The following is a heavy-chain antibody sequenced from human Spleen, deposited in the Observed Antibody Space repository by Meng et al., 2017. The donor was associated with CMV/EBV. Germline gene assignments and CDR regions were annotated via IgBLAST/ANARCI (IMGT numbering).Heavy chain of an antibody. CDR3: ARDLWGSEDY. CDR1: GFTFSSYG. J-gene: IGHJ4*02. CDR2: IEADGSLE. D-gene: IGHD7-27*01. Sequence: GGSLRLSCAASGFTFSSYGMHWVRQAPGKGLEWVATIEADGSLEHYVDSVRGRFIISRDDAKNSLYLQMNSLRAGDTAVYHCARDLWGSEDYWGQGALVTVSS. V-gene: IGHV3-7*01.